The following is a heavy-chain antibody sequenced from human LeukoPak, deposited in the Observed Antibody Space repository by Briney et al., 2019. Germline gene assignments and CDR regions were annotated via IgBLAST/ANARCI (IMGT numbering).Heavy chain of an antibody. CDR3: ARGRHDITMIVVVMTSVSYYLDV. V-gene: IGHV4-34*01. Sequence: PSETLSLTCAVYGGSFSGYHWTRIRQSPGKRLEWIGDINPSGSTYYNPSLKSRLTISVDTSKNQFSLKLRSVTAADTAVYYCARGRHDITMIVVVMTSVSYYLDVWGKGTTVTVS. CDR2: INPSGST. D-gene: IGHD3-22*01. CDR1: GGSFSGYH. J-gene: IGHJ6*03.